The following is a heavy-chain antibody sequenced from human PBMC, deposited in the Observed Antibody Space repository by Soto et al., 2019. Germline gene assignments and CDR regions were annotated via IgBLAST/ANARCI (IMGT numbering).Heavy chain of an antibody. V-gene: IGHV4-61*01. CDR1: GGSVSSGRNY. Sequence: SETLSLTCTVSGGSVSSGRNYWNWIRQPPGKGLEWIGYMYYSGSTNYNPSLKSRVTMSADTSKNRFSLKLNSVTAADTAVYYCAIGSGWQDMDYWGRGTLVTVSS. CDR3: AIGSGWQDMDY. D-gene: IGHD6-19*01. CDR2: MYYSGST. J-gene: IGHJ4*02.